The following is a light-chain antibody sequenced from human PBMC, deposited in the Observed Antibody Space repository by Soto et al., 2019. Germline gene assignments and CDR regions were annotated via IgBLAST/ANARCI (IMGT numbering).Light chain of an antibody. CDR1: QSLASNY. CDR2: TAS. Sequence: EIVLTQSPGTLSLSPGERATLSCKASQSLASNYLAWYQQKPGQAPRLLIYTASTRATGIPDRFGGSGSGTDFTLTISRLESEDFAVYYCQHYESSLPSYTFGQGTKLEVK. CDR3: QHYESSLPSYT. V-gene: IGKV3-20*01. J-gene: IGKJ2*01.